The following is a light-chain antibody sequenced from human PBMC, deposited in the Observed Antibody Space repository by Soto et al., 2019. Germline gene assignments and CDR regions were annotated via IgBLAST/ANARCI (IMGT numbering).Light chain of an antibody. CDR2: DAS. CDR1: QSVGST. J-gene: IGKJ1*01. CDR3: QQYNNWPRT. Sequence: EKVMTQSPATLSVSPGERATLSCRASQSVGSTLAWYQQKPGQPPRLLIYDASTRATGIPARFCGSGSGTEFTLTISSLQSEDFAVYYCQQYNNWPRTFGQGTKVEIK. V-gene: IGKV3-15*01.